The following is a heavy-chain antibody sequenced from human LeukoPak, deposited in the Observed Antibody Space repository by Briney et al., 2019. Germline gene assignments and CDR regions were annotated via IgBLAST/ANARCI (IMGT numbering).Heavy chain of an antibody. J-gene: IGHJ4*02. CDR1: GFTFSDYS. D-gene: IGHD2-21*01. CDR3: ARLFRAGGDY. Sequence: GGPLRLSCAASGFTFSDYSMNWIRQAPGKGLEWVSSISSISGHIYYADSVKGRFTISRDNAKNSLYLQMNSLRDEDTAVYYCARLFRAGGDYWGQGTLVTVSS. CDR2: ISSISGHI. V-gene: IGHV3-21*06.